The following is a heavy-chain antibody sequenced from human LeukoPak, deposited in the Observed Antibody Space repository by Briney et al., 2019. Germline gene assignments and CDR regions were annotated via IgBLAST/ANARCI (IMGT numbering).Heavy chain of an antibody. V-gene: IGHV1-69*05. Sequence: SVKVSCKASGGTFSSYAISWVRQAPGQGLEWMGRIIPIFGTANYAQKFQGRVTITRDESTSTAYMELNSLRCGYPAVYFCERYSEGYSYGIGGLDYWGQGTLVTVSS. CDR2: IIPIFGTA. CDR3: ERYSEGYSYGIGGLDY. J-gene: IGHJ4*02. CDR1: GGTFSSYA. D-gene: IGHD5-18*01.